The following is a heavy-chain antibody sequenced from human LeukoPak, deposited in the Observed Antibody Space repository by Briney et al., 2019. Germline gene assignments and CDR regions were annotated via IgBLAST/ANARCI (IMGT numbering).Heavy chain of an antibody. CDR2: VSGGGGST. Sequence: GGSLRLSCAASGFTFSTYAMTWVRQAPGKGLEWVSGVSGGGGSTYYADSVKGRFTISRDNSKNTLYLQMNSLRAEDTAVYYCAKDLGGARFGYWGQGTLVTVSS. CDR1: GFTFSTYA. J-gene: IGHJ4*02. CDR3: AKDLGGARFGY. V-gene: IGHV3-23*01. D-gene: IGHD4-17*01.